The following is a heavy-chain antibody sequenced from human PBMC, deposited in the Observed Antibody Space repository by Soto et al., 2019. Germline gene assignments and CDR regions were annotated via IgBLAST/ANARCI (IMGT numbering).Heavy chain of an antibody. CDR2: IWYDGSNK. V-gene: IGHV3-33*01. CDR1: GFTFSSYG. CDR3: ARDGEAYDSSGYYYYGMDV. J-gene: IGHJ6*04. D-gene: IGHD3-22*01. Sequence: PGGSLRLSCAASGFTFSSYGMHWVRQAPGKGLEWVAVIWYDGSNKYYADSVKGRFTISRDNSKNTLYLQMNSLRAEDTAVYYCARDGEAYDSSGYYYYGMDVWGKGTTVTVSS.